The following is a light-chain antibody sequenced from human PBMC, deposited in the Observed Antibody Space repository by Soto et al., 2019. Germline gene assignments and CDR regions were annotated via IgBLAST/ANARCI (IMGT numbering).Light chain of an antibody. V-gene: IGKV1-39*01. CDR3: QHSFSIPYT. CDR2: VAF. CDR1: QTIDNN. Sequence: DIQMTQSPSSLSASVEDRVTITCRASQTIDNNLNWYQQKPGKAPRLLIYVAFSLQSGVPSRFSGSGSGTDFILTISSLQPDYFATYFCQHSFSIPYTFGQGTILEIK. J-gene: IGKJ2*01.